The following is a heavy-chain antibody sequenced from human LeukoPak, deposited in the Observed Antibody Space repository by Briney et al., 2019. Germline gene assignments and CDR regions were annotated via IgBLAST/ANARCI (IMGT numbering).Heavy chain of an antibody. J-gene: IGHJ4*02. CDR2: ISSSSSYI. V-gene: IGHV3-21*01. D-gene: IGHD2-2*01. CDR3: ARDSEYQLLDY. Sequence: GGSLRLSCAASVFTFNSYSMNWVRHAPWKGLEWVSSISSSSSYIYYVDSVKGRFTISRDNAKNSLYLQMNSLRAEDTAVYYCARDSEYQLLDYWGQGTLVTVSS. CDR1: VFTFNSYS.